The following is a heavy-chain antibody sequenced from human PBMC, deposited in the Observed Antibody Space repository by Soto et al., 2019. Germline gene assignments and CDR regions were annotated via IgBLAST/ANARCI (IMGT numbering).Heavy chain of an antibody. V-gene: IGHV1-69*13. CDR3: ARAGRLISDFWSGYYTSYYYYGMDV. Sequence: ASVKVSCQASVCTFRSYAISWVRQAPGQGLEWMGGIIPIFGTANYAQKFQGRVTITADESTSTAYMELSSLRSEDTAVYYCARAGRLISDFWSGYYTSYYYYGMDVWGQGTTVTVSS. CDR1: VCTFRSYA. CDR2: IIPIFGTA. D-gene: IGHD3-3*01. J-gene: IGHJ6*02.